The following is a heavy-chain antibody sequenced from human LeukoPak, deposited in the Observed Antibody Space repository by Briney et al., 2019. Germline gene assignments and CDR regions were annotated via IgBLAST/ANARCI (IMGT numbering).Heavy chain of an antibody. CDR2: IYHSGST. CDR3: ARSAIDYGDYDY. CDR1: GYSISSGYY. Sequence: SETLSLTCTVSGYSISSGYYWGWIRQPPGKGLEWIGSIYHSGSTYYNPSLKSRVTISVDTSKNQFSLKLSSVTAADTAVYYCARSAIDYGDYDYWGQGTLVTVSS. V-gene: IGHV4-38-2*02. D-gene: IGHD4-17*01. J-gene: IGHJ4*02.